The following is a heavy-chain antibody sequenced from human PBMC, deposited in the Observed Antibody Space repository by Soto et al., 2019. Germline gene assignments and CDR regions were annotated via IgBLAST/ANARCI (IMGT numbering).Heavy chain of an antibody. CDR3: ASAPVVLVATINRWFDP. V-gene: IGHV4-34*01. J-gene: IGHJ5*02. CDR1: GGSFSGYY. CDR2: LNHSGSS. D-gene: IGHD5-12*01. Sequence: QVQLQQWGAGLLKPSETLSLTCAVYGGSFSGYYWSWIRQPPGKGLAWIGELNHSGSSNYTPSLKSRAPISVDTSKTQFSLKLSSVTAADTAVYYCASAPVVLVATINRWFDPWGHGTLVTVAS.